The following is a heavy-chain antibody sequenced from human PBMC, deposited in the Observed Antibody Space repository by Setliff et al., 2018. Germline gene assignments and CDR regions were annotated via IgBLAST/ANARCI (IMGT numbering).Heavy chain of an antibody. CDR2: TIPIFGTT. CDR1: GGTFSDYG. CDR3: VREGVDSRSSTDYRYYMDV. Sequence: ASVKVSCKASGGTFSDYGISWVRQAPGQGLEWMGGTIPIFGTTDYAQKFQGRVTIITDESTNTAFMQLSSLRSDDTAVYYCVREGVDSRSSTDYRYYMDVWGKGTTVTVSS. V-gene: IGHV1-69*05. D-gene: IGHD3-22*01. J-gene: IGHJ6*03.